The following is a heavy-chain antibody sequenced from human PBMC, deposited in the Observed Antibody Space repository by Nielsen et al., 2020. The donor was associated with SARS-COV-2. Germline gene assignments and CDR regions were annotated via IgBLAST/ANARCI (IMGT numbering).Heavy chain of an antibody. Sequence: GESLKISCAASGFTFSSYEMNWVRQAPGKGLEWVSYISSSGSTIYYADSVKGRFTVSRDNSRNTLYLQMNSLRAEDTEVYYCAKHDQRRSHTDYWGQGTLVTVSS. CDR3: AKHDQRRSHTDY. CDR2: ISSSGSTI. V-gene: IGHV3-48*03. D-gene: IGHD2-2*01. CDR1: GFTFSSYE. J-gene: IGHJ4*02.